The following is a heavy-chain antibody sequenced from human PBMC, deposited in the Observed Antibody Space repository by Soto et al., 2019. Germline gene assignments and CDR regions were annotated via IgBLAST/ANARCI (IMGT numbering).Heavy chain of an antibody. CDR1: GYSISSGYY. J-gene: IGHJ5*02. CDR2: IYHSGST. Sequence: SETLSLTCAVSGYSISSGYYWGWIRQPPGKGLEWIGSIYHSGSTYYNPSLKSRVTISVDTSKNQFSLKLSSVTAADTAVYYCARGSYYDSSGYYNWFDPWGQGTLVTVSS. V-gene: IGHV4-38-2*01. D-gene: IGHD3-22*01. CDR3: ARGSYYDSSGYYNWFDP.